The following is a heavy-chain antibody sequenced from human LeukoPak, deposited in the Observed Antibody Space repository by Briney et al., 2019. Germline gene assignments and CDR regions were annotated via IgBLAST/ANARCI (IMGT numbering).Heavy chain of an antibody. V-gene: IGHV1-69*01. Sequence: SVKVSCKASGGTLSSYAISWVRQAPGQGLEWMGGIIPIFGTANYAQKFQGRVTITADESTGTAYMELSSLRSEDTAVYYCARETLESPFDIVVVPAARGAFDIWGQGTMVTVSS. CDR2: IIPIFGTA. CDR3: ARETLESPFDIVVVPAARGAFDI. CDR1: GGTLSSYA. D-gene: IGHD2-2*01. J-gene: IGHJ3*02.